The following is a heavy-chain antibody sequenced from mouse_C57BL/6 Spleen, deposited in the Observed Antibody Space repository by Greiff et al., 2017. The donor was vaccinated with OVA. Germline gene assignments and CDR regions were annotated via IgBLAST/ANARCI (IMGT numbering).Heavy chain of an antibody. CDR1: GYTFTSYW. CDR3: ARKDGYYEDYAMDY. J-gene: IGHJ4*01. CDR2: IDPSDSYT. D-gene: IGHD2-3*01. Sequence: QVQLQQPGAELVRPGTSVKLSCKASGYTFTSYWMHWVKQRPGQGLEWIGVIDPSDSYTNYNQKFKGKATLTVDTSSSTAYMQLSSLTSEDSAVYYCARKDGYYEDYAMDYWGQGTSVTVSS. V-gene: IGHV1-59*01.